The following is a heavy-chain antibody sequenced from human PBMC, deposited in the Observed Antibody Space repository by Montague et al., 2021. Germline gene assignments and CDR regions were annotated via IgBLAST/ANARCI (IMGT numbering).Heavy chain of an antibody. V-gene: IGHV4-59*11. J-gene: IGHJ5*02. CDR2: IYYSGNT. CDR3: ARDLHGSYGKWIDA. CDR1: GGAIGSRY. D-gene: IGHD1-26*01. Sequence: SETLSLTCTVSGGAIGSRYWCWIRQPPGQGLEWIGYIYYSGNTNYNSTPKNRVTISVDTSKNQFSLKLSSLTAADTAVYYCARDLHGSYGKWIDAWGQGTLVTVSS.